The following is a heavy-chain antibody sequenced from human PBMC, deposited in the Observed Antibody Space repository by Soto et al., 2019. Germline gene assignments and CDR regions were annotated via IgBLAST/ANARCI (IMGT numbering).Heavy chain of an antibody. V-gene: IGHV3-30*18. D-gene: IGHD1-7*01. CDR3: AKDRVRGALELRDSMIVMDV. CDR2: ISYDGSNK. CDR1: GFTFSSYG. Sequence: GGSLRLSCAASGFTFSSYGMHWVRQAPGKGLEWVAVISYDGSNKYYADSVKGRFTISRDNSKNTLYLQMNSLRAEDTAVYYCAKDRVRGALELRDSMIVMDVWGQGTTVTVSS. J-gene: IGHJ6*02.